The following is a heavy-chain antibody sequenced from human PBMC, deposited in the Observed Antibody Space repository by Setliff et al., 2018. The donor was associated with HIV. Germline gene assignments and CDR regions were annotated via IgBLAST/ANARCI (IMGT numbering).Heavy chain of an antibody. J-gene: IGHJ3*01. CDR3: ERGDIYWHDASGYVKSALDAFGL. V-gene: IGHV4-61*09. Sequence: SETLSLTCSVSGDSIRGSGDYWSWVRQPAGKRPEWIGHIYVTGSTAYKPYLRGRATISLDTSKNQFSLNLNSVTAADTAVYHCERGDIYWHDASGYVKSALDAFGLWGQGTMVTVSS. CDR2: IYVTGST. CDR1: GDSIRGSGDY. D-gene: IGHD3-22*01.